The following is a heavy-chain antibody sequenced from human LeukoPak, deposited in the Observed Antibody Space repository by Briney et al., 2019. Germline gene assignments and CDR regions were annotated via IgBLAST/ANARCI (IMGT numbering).Heavy chain of an antibody. CDR2: ISSSSSYI. V-gene: IGHV3-21*01. J-gene: IGHJ5*02. Sequence: GGSLRLSCAASEFTFSTYSMNWVRQAPGKGLEWVSSISSSSSYIYYADSVKGRFTISRDNAKNSLYLQMNSLRAEDTAVYYCAQEPPTVTIWRDGFDPWGQGTLVTVSS. D-gene: IGHD4-11*01. CDR3: AQEPPTVTIWRDGFDP. CDR1: EFTFSTYS.